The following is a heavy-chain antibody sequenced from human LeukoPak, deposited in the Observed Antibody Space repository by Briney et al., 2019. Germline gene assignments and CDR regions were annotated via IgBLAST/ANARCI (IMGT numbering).Heavy chain of an antibody. CDR1: GGSISSSSYC. V-gene: IGHV4-39*07. Sequence: PSETLSLTCTVSGGSISSSSYCWGWIRQPPGKGLEWIGSIYYSGSTYYNPSLKSRVTISVDTPKNQFSLKLSSVTAADTAVYYCAGSGSYWGGYFDYWGQGTLVTVSS. CDR3: AGSGSYWGGYFDY. J-gene: IGHJ4*02. D-gene: IGHD1-26*01. CDR2: IYYSGST.